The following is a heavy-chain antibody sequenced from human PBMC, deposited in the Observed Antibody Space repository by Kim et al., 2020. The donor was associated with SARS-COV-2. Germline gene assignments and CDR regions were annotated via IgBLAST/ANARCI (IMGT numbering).Heavy chain of an antibody. D-gene: IGHD2-2*01. J-gene: IGHJ4*01. CDR2: IKSKSYGGTI. Sequence: GGSLRLSCAASGFTFSNAWMSWVRQAPGKGLEWVGLIKSKSYGGTIDYAAAVKGRFTMSRDDSMNTVYLQMDSLRTEDTAVYYCTTKSPTRDQRLDCWG. CDR1: GFTFSNAW. CDR3: TTKSPTRDQRLDC. V-gene: IGHV3-15*01.